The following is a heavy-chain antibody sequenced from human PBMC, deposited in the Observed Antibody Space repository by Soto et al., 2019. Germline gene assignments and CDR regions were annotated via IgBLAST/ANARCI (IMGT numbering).Heavy chain of an antibody. CDR3: ARGPMVRGVITKEFDY. D-gene: IGHD3-10*01. V-gene: IGHV1-69*13. J-gene: IGHJ4*02. CDR1: GGTFSSYA. CDR2: IIPIFGTA. Sequence: ASVKVSCKASGGTFSSYAISWVRQAPGQGLEWTGGIIPIFGTANYAQKFQGRVTITADESTSTAYMELSSLRSEDTAVYYCARGPMVRGVITKEFDYWGQGTLVTVSS.